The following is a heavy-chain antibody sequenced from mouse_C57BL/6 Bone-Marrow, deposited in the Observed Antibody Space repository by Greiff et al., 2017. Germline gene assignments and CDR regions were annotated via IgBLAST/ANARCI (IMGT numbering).Heavy chain of an antibody. CDR3: VLLLRRWYFDV. CDR2: IDPEDGET. CDR1: GFNIKDYY. V-gene: IGHV14-2*01. J-gene: IGHJ1*03. D-gene: IGHD1-2*01. Sequence: VQLKESGAELVKPGASVKLSCTASGFNIKDYYMHWVKQRTEQGLEWIGRIDPEDGETKYAPKFQGKATITADTSSNTAYLQLSSLTSEDTAVYYCVLLLRRWYFDVWGTGTTVTVSS.